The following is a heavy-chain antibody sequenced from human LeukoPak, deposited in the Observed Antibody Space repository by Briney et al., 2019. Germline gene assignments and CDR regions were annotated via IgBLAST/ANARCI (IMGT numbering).Heavy chain of an antibody. CDR3: ARDRGYTYGHPLDY. Sequence: PGGSLRLSCAASGFTFSSYWMSWVRQAPGKGLEWVALIWHDGSNKYYGDSVKDRFTISRDNSKNTLYLQMDSLRDEDTAVYYCARDRGYTYGHPLDYWGQGTLVTVSS. CDR2: IWHDGSNK. V-gene: IGHV3-33*08. D-gene: IGHD5-18*01. J-gene: IGHJ4*02. CDR1: GFTFSSYW.